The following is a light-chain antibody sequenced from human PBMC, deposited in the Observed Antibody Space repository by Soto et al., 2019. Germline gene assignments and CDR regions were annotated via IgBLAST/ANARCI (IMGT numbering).Light chain of an antibody. J-gene: IGKJ1*01. V-gene: IGKV3-15*01. Sequence: EIVLTQSPATLSMSPGERATLSCRASQSVGTNLAWYRQIPGQSPSLLMYGAATGATGAPARFIGSGSGTEFTLTISSLQSEDFAIYYCHQYHTSTWTFGQGTRVEI. CDR2: GAA. CDR1: QSVGTN. CDR3: HQYHTSTWT.